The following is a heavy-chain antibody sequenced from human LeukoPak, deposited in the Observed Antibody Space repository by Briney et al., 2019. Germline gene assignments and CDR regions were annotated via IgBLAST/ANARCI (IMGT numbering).Heavy chain of an antibody. V-gene: IGHV3-30*14. CDR2: IADDGSNH. CDR1: GFPFRDYP. J-gene: IGHJ3*01. D-gene: IGHD3-3*01. CDR3: VRAQISILRSGDVFDV. Sequence: GGSLRLSCEASGFPFRDYPMHWVRQTPGRGLQWVAVIADDGSNHYDAEFVKGRFSISRDNSKITMYLHMNSLGPEDTGVYYCVRAQISILRSGDVFDVWGQGTVVTVSS.